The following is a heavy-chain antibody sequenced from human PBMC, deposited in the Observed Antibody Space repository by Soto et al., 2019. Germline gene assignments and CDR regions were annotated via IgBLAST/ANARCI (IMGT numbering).Heavy chain of an antibody. Sequence: QMQLQESGPGLVKPSETLSLSCNVSGGSLTSTTYFWGWVRQPPGKGLEWIGRIFYSGNSYYNPSLKSRVTISVDTSKNQFSLRLRSVTAADAAVYFCACGDVVGHIMDIWGQGTTVTVSS. CDR2: IFYSGNS. CDR3: ACGDVVGHIMDI. V-gene: IGHV4-39*01. J-gene: IGHJ6*02. D-gene: IGHD3-16*01. CDR1: GGSLTSTTYF.